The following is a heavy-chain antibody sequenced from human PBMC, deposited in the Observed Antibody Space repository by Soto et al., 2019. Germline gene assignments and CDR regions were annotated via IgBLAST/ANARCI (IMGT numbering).Heavy chain of an antibody. CDR1: GFTFSSYG. CDR2: IWYDGSNK. D-gene: IGHD3-9*01. Sequence: PWGSLRLSCAASGFTFSSYGMHWVRQAPGKGLEWVAVIWYDGSNKYYADSVKGRFTISRDNSKNTLYLQMNSLRAEDTAVYYCASGLVTHFDYWGQGTLVTVSS. V-gene: IGHV3-33*01. J-gene: IGHJ4*02. CDR3: ASGLVTHFDY.